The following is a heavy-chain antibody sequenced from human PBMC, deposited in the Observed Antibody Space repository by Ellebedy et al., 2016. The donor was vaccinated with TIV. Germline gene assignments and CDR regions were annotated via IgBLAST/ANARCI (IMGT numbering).Heavy chain of an antibody. CDR1: GFRFSSYW. V-gene: IGHV3-7*01. J-gene: IGHJ3*02. CDR2: MRQDGGDK. D-gene: IGHD4-17*01. CDR3: ATDGSYGDYLSPTHAFVM. Sequence: GGSLRLSCVASGFRFSSYWMSWVRQAPGKGLEWVANMRQDGGDKYYVDSVKGRFTISRDNAKSSLYLQMNSVRAEDTVVYYCATDGSYGDYLSPTHAFVMWGQGTMVTVSS.